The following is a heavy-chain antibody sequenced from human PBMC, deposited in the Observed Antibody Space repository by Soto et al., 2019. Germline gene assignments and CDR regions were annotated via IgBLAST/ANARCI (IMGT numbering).Heavy chain of an antibody. Sequence: PSETLSLTCTVSGGSISSYYWSWIRQPPGRGLEWIGYIYYSGSTNYNPSLKSRVTISVDTSQNQFSLKLSSVTAADTAVYYCARDKLGTMVRGVIQRYFDYWGQGTPVTV. D-gene: IGHD3-10*01. CDR2: IYYSGST. J-gene: IGHJ4*02. V-gene: IGHV4-59*01. CDR3: ARDKLGTMVRGVIQRYFDY. CDR1: GGSISSYY.